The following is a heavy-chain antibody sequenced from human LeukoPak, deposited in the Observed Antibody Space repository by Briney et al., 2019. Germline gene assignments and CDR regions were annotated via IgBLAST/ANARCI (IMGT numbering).Heavy chain of an antibody. CDR2: IIPILGIA. CDR1: GGTFSSYA. CDR3: ARRGGAMIVVSSGWYYGMDV. J-gene: IGHJ6*02. D-gene: IGHD3-22*01. V-gene: IGHV1-69*04. Sequence: ASVSVSCKASGGTFSSYAISWVRQAPGQGLEWMGRIIPILGIANYAQKFQGRVTITADKSTSTAYMELSSLRSEDTAVYYCARRGGAMIVVSSGWYYGMDVWGQGTTVTVSS.